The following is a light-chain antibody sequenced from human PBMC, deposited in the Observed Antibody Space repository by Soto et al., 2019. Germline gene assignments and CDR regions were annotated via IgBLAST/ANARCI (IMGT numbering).Light chain of an antibody. CDR3: QQYGNSPLT. V-gene: IGKV3-20*01. J-gene: IGKJ1*01. CDR2: GAS. CDR1: QSVSSSY. Sequence: EIVLTQSPGTLSLSPGERATLSCRASQSVSSSYLAWYQQKPGQAPRLLIYGASSRATGIPDRFSGSGSGTDFTLTIIRLEPEDFSVYYCQQYGNSPLTFGQGTKVEI.